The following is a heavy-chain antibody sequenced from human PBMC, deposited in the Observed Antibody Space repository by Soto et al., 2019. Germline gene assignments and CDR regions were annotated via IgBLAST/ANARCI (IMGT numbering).Heavy chain of an antibody. CDR3: ARDRNSDTWPLYGMDV. J-gene: IGHJ6*02. D-gene: IGHD5-18*01. CDR2: ISSSSSTI. CDR1: GFTFSSYG. Sequence: EVQLVESGGGLVQPGGSLRLSCAASGFTFSSYGMNWVRQAPGKGLEWVSYISSSSSTIYYADSVKGRFTIARDNAKNSLYLQMSSLRDEDTAVYYCARDRNSDTWPLYGMDVWGQGTTVTVSS. V-gene: IGHV3-48*02.